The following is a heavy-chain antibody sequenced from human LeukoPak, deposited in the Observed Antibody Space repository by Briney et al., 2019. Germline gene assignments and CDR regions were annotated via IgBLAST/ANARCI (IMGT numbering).Heavy chain of an antibody. CDR2: ICYSGST. CDR1: GGSISSSSYY. D-gene: IGHD6-19*01. J-gene: IGHJ4*02. Sequence: WETLSLTCTVSGGSISSSSYYWGWIPQPPGKGLEWIGSICYSGSTYYNPSLKSRVTISVDASNNPYALMLSSVTDADAAVYFCARHTGLAVDGTIDYWGQGTLVTVSS. CDR3: ARHTGLAVDGTIDY. V-gene: IGHV4-39*01.